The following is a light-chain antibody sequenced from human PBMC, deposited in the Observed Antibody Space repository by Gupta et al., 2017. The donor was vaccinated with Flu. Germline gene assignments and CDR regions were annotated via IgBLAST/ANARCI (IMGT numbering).Light chain of an antibody. CDR3: VVWDDGLNSLV. CDR1: SSNIGTVD. Sequence: QSLLTQPPSASGRTGHMVTISCPRSSSNIGTVDVFWYLQVPGAAPQLLIKKNNQRPAGVPERFSGSKSASSASLAVSGLRSEDEGDDYCVVWDDGLNSLVFGGGTKLTV. J-gene: IGLJ3*02. CDR2: KNN. V-gene: IGLV1-47*01.